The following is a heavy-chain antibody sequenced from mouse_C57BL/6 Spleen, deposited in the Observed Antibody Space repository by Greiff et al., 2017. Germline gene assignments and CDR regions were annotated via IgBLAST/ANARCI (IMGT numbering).Heavy chain of an antibody. V-gene: IGHV10-1*01. CDR1: GFSFNTYA. J-gene: IGHJ3*01. D-gene: IGHD2-3*01. CDR3: VRPPLYDGYFAY. CDR2: IRSKSNNYAT. Sequence: GGGLVQPKGSLKLSCAASGFSFNTYAMNWVRQAPGKVLEWVARIRSKSNNYATYYADSVKDRFTISRDDSESMLYLQMNNLKTEDTAMDYCVRPPLYDGYFAYWGQGTLVTVAA.